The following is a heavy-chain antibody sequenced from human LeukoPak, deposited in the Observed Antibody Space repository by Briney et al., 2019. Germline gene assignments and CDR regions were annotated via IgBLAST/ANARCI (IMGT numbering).Heavy chain of an antibody. V-gene: IGHV4-59*12. Sequence: SETLSLTCTVSGGSISSYYWSWIRQPPGKGLEWIGYIYYSGSTNYNPSLKSRVTISVDTSKNQFSLKLSSVTAADTAVYYCARAPYYYCYMDVWGKGTTVTISS. J-gene: IGHJ6*03. CDR1: GGSISSYY. CDR2: IYYSGST. CDR3: ARAPYYYCYMDV.